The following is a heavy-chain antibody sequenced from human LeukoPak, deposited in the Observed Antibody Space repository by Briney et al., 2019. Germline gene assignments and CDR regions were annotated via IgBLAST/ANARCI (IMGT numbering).Heavy chain of an antibody. D-gene: IGHD2-8*01. CDR2: ISSSSSTI. V-gene: IGHV3-48*01. J-gene: IGHJ4*02. CDR3: ARDATDIVLMTPGYFDY. CDR1: GVTFSSDS. Sequence: PVGSPRLSCAASGVTFSSDSMNSVRPAPRKGVEWVSYISSSSSTIYYADSVKGRFTISRDNAKNSLYLQMNSLSAEDTAVYYCARDATDIVLMTPGYFDYWGQGTLVTVSS.